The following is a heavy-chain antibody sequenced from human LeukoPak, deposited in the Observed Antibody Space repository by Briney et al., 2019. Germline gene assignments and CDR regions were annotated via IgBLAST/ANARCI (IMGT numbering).Heavy chain of an antibody. CDR1: GFTFSDYY. CDR3: ATLRWLLPFDY. CDR2: ISSSGSTI. Sequence: GGSLRLSCAASGFTFSDYYMSWIRQAPGKGLEWVSYISSSGSTIYYADSVKGRFTISRDNAKNSLYLQMNSLRAEDTAVYYCATLRWLLPFDYWGQGTLVTVSS. J-gene: IGHJ4*02. V-gene: IGHV3-11*04. D-gene: IGHD5-12*01.